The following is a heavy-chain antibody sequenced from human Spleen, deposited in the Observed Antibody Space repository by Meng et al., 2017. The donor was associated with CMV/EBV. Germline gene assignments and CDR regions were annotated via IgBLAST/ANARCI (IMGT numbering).Heavy chain of an antibody. D-gene: IGHD6-6*01. Sequence: GESLKISCAASAFTFSNYTMNWVRQAPGKGLEWVSSISSSSSYMYYADSVKGRFTISRDNAKNSLYLQMNSLRAEDTAVYYCANDPWGYSSSSRVFVDYWGQGTLVTVSS. CDR3: ANDPWGYSSSSRVFVDY. CDR1: AFTFSNYT. J-gene: IGHJ4*02. CDR2: ISSSSSYM. V-gene: IGHV3-21*04.